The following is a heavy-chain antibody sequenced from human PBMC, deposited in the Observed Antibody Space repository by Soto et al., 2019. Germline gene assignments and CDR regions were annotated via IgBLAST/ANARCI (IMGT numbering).Heavy chain of an antibody. CDR1: EFTFSNYA. Sequence: GSLRLSCAASEFTFSNYAMRWVRQAPGKGLQWLAVISYDGNNKYYADSVEGRFTISRDNSKNTVYLQMNSLRLEDTAVYYCARGPYYSDSYFEHWGQGTLVTVSS. CDR3: ARGPYYSDSYFEH. CDR2: ISYDGNNK. D-gene: IGHD4-17*01. J-gene: IGHJ4*02. V-gene: IGHV3-30*03.